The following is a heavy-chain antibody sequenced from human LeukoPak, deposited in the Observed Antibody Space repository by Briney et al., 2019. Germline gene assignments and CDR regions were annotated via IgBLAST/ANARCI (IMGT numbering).Heavy chain of an antibody. Sequence: GGSLRLSCAASGFTFSNYWMSWVRQAPGKGLMWVSQINSDGSATSCADPVKGRCTISRDNAKNMLYLEMNSLRVEDTAVYFCTIDHGLDVWGQGTTVTVSS. CDR2: INSDGSAT. V-gene: IGHV3-74*01. CDR3: TIDHGLDV. CDR1: GFTFSNYW. J-gene: IGHJ6*02.